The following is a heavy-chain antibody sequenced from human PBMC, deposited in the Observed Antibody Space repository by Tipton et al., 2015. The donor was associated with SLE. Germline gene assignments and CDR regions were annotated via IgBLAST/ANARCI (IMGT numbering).Heavy chain of an antibody. V-gene: IGHV3-7*03. D-gene: IGHD6-19*01. Sequence: SLRLSCAASRFTFSSYWMSWVRQAPGKGLEWVANINQDGSEKYYVDSVNGRFTISRDNAKNSLYLQMNSLRAGNTAVYYCAKSGGWYPWFDPWGQGTLATVSS. CDR2: INQDGSEK. J-gene: IGHJ5*02. CDR1: RFTFSSYW. CDR3: AKSGGWYPWFDP.